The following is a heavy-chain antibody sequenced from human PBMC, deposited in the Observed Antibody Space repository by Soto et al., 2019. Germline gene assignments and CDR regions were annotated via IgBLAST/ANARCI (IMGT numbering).Heavy chain of an antibody. CDR2: ISAYNGNT. Sequence: ASVKVSCKASGYTFTSYGISWVRQAPGQGLEWMGWISAYNGNTNYAQKLQGRVTMTTDTSTSTAYMELRSLRSDDTAVYYCAREASWEWPYSADFDYWGQGTLVTVSS. CDR3: AREASWEWPYSADFDY. J-gene: IGHJ4*02. CDR1: GYTFTSYG. V-gene: IGHV1-18*01. D-gene: IGHD3-3*01.